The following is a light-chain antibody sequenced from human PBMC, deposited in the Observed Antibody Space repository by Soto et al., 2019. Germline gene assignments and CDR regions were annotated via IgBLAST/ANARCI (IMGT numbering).Light chain of an antibody. J-gene: IGKJ3*01. CDR2: DVS. V-gene: IGKV3-20*01. Sequence: ELVLTQYPGTLSLSPGERATLSCRASHSIRGRHLTWYQHKPGQAHSLLISDVSLRAPGIPDRFNGSGSGTDFALTIRSLEPDDFAVYYCKQFGGSPLFTCGPGTKVDIK. CDR3: KQFGGSPLFT. CDR1: HSIRGRH.